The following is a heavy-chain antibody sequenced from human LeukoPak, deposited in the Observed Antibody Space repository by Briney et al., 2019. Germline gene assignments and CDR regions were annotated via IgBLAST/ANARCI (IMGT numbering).Heavy chain of an antibody. J-gene: IGHJ4*02. Sequence: PSETLSLTCGVYGGSFSGYYWSWIRQPPGKGLEWIGEIDHSGSTNYNPSLKSRVTISVDTSKNQFSLKLSSVTAADTAVYYCARLGWYNSVSDHWGQGTLVTVSS. CDR3: ARLGWYNSVSDH. D-gene: IGHD6-19*01. CDR2: IDHSGST. V-gene: IGHV4-34*01. CDR1: GGSFSGYY.